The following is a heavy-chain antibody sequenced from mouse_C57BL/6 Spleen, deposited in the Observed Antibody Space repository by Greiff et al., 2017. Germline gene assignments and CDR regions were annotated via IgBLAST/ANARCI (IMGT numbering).Heavy chain of an antibody. CDR2: IYPRSGNT. Sequence: VQLKESGAELARPGASVKLSCKASGYTFTSYGISWVKQRTGQGLEWIGEIYPRSGNTYYNEKFKGKATLTADKSSSTAYMELRSLTSEDSAVYFCARSHYYGSSDWYFDVWGTGTTVTVSS. CDR3: ARSHYYGSSDWYFDV. CDR1: GYTFTSYG. D-gene: IGHD1-1*01. J-gene: IGHJ1*03. V-gene: IGHV1-81*01.